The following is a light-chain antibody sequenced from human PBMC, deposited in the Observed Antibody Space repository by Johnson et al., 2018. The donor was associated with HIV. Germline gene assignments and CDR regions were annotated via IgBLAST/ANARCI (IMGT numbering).Light chain of an antibody. V-gene: IGLV1-51*02. CDR3: GTWDSSLSAYV. J-gene: IGLJ1*01. CDR2: ENN. Sequence: HSVLTQPPSVSAAPGQKVTISCSGSSSNIGNNYVSWYQQLPRGAPKLLIYENNKRPSGIPDRFSGSKSGPSATLDITGLQSGDEADYYCGTWDSSLSAYVFGNGTKVTVL. CDR1: SSNIGNNY.